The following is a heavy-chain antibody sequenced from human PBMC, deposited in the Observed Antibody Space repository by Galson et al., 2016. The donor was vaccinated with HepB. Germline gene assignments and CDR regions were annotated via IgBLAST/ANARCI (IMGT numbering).Heavy chain of an antibody. CDR3: AKGGYYGSGVPWGFDY. D-gene: IGHD3-10*01. CDR2: ISGSSDIT. CDR1: GFTFNTYA. V-gene: IGHV3-23*01. J-gene: IGHJ4*02. Sequence: SLRLSCAASGFTFNTYAMSWVRQAPGKGLEWVSSISGSSDITYNADSVKGWFTISRDNPKHTVYLQMNSLRVEDTAVYYCAKGGYYGSGVPWGFDYWGQGTLVTVSS.